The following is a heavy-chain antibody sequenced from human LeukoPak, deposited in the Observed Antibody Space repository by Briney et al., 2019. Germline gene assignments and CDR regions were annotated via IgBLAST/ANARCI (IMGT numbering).Heavy chain of an antibody. CDR2: INPSGGST. Sequence: GASVKVSCKASGYTFTSYYMHWVRQAPGQGLEWMGIINPSGGSTRYAQKFQGRVTMTRDASTSTVYMELSSLRSEDTAVYYCAWTRVVITDNYYYYGMDVWGQGTTVTVSS. CDR1: GYTFTSYY. CDR3: AWTRVVITDNYYYYGMDV. D-gene: IGHD3-22*01. V-gene: IGHV1-46*01. J-gene: IGHJ6*02.